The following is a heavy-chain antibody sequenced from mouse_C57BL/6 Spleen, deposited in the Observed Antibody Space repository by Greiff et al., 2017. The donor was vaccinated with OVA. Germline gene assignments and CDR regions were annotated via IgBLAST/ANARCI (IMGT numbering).Heavy chain of an antibody. D-gene: IGHD2-5*01. Sequence: EVKLVESGGGLVQPGGSLSLSCAASGFTFTDYYMSWVRQPPGKALEWLGFIRNKANGYTTEYSASVKGRFTISRDNSQSILYLQMNALRAEDSATYYCARVYSNGAMDYWGQGTSVTVSS. CDR2: IRNKANGYTT. CDR3: ARVYSNGAMDY. CDR1: GFTFTDYY. J-gene: IGHJ4*01. V-gene: IGHV7-3*01.